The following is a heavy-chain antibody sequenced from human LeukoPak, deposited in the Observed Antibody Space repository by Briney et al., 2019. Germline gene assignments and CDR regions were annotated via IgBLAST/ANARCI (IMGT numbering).Heavy chain of an antibody. Sequence: ASVKVSCKASGYTFTSYDINWVRQATGQGLEWMGWMNPNSGNTGYAQKFQGRVTMTRNTSISTAYMELSSLRSEDTAVYYCARAPFSIFGVVNPHPHWFDPWGQGTLVTVPS. CDR1: GYTFTSYD. CDR2: MNPNSGNT. D-gene: IGHD3-3*01. CDR3: ARAPFSIFGVVNPHPHWFDP. V-gene: IGHV1-8*01. J-gene: IGHJ5*02.